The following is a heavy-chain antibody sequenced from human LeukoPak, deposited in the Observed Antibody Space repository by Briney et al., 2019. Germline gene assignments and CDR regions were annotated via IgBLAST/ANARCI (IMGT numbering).Heavy chain of an antibody. CDR2: IDTSGTT. CDR3: ATGPTWLDP. V-gene: IGHV4-4*07. Sequence: PSETLSLTCSVSGGSISTSYWNWIRQPAGKGLEWIGRIDTSGTTNYNPSLRSRVTTSVDTSKNQFSLNLRSVTAADTAVYYCATGPTWLDPWGQGTLVTVSS. CDR1: GGSISTSY. J-gene: IGHJ5*02.